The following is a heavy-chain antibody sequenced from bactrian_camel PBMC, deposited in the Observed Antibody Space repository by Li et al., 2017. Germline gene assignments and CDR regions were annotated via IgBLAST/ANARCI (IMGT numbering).Heavy chain of an antibody. J-gene: IGHJ4*01. V-gene: IGHV3S1*01. D-gene: IGHD8*01. CDR3: AAEPSRDRCVALRARVEQYLY. CDR1: GYTYSTDC. CDR2: IYTGSGNA. Sequence: QLVESGGGSEQAGGSLRLSCVASGYTYSTDCMAWFRQAPGKEREGVARIYTGSGNAYYADSVKGQFTISQDNAKKTLSLQMNSLKPEDTATYYCAAEPSRDRCVALRARVEQYLYWGQGTQVTVS.